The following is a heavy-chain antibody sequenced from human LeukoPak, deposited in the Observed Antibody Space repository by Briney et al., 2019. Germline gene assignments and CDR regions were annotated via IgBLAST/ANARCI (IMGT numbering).Heavy chain of an antibody. CDR3: ARVGYYYDSTAFDI. J-gene: IGHJ3*02. D-gene: IGHD3-22*01. CDR2: IYHSGST. Sequence: PSETLSLTCAVSGGSISSSNWWSWVRQPPGKGLKWIGEIYHSGSTNYNPSLKSRVTISVDTSKNQFSLKLSSVTALDTAVYYCARVGYYYDSTAFDIWGQGTMVTVSS. CDR1: GGSISSSNW. V-gene: IGHV4-4*02.